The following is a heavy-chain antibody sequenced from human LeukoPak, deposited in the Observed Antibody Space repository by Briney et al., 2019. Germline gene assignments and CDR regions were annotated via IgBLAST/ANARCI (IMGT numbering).Heavy chain of an antibody. D-gene: IGHD5-18*01. CDR2: MNPNSGNT. Sequence: ASVTVSCKASGYTFTSYDINWVRQAPGQGLEWMGWMNPNSGNTGYAQKFQGRVTMTRNTSISTAYMELSSLRSEDTDVYYCARADTAMVTTDYWGQGTLVTVSS. V-gene: IGHV1-8*01. CDR1: GYTFTSYD. CDR3: ARADTAMVTTDY. J-gene: IGHJ4*02.